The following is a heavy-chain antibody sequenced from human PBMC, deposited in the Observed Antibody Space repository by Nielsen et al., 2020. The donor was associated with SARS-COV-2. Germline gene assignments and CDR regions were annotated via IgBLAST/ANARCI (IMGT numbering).Heavy chain of an antibody. CDR1: GYTFTSYG. CDR2: ISAYNGNT. CDR3: ASLPYDNSGLDFDS. V-gene: IGHV1-18*01. D-gene: IGHD3-22*01. Sequence: ASVKVSCKASGYTFTSYGISWVRQAPGQGLEWMGWISAYNGNTNYAQKFQGRVTMTEDTSTDTAYMELSSLRSEDTAVYYCASLPYDNSGLDFDSWGQGTLVAVSS. J-gene: IGHJ4*02.